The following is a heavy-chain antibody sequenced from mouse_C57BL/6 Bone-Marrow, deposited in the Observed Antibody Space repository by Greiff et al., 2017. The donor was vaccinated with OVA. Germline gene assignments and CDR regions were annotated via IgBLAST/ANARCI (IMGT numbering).Heavy chain of an antibody. V-gene: IGHV3-6*01. CDR2: ISYDGSN. CDR1: GYSITSGYY. CDR3: ARGYGNYYAMDY. Sequence: VQLKESGPGLVKPSQSLSLTCSVTGYSITSGYYWNWIRQFPGNKLEWMGYISYDGSNNSNPSLKNRISITRDTSKNQFFLKLHSVTTEDTATYYCARGYGNYYAMDYWGQGTSVTVSS. D-gene: IGHD2-1*01. J-gene: IGHJ4*01.